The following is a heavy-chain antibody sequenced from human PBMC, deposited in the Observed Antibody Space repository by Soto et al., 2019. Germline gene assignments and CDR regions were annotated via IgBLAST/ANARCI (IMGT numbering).Heavy chain of an antibody. CDR2: ISGTGTTT. D-gene: IGHD2-8*01. CDR3: VNEVYLLEFDY. J-gene: IGHJ4*02. Sequence: PGGSLRLSCAASGFTFSSYAMTWVRQAPGKGLEWVSTISGTGTTTYYADSVKGRFTISRDNSKNTLYLQMNSLRTEDTAVYYCVNEVYLLEFDYRGQGTLVTVSS. V-gene: IGHV3-23*01. CDR1: GFTFSSYA.